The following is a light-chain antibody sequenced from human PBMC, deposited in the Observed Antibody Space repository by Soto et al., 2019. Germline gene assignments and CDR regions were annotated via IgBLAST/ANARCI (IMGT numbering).Light chain of an antibody. V-gene: IGLV2-23*03. CDR1: SSDVGSYNL. J-gene: IGLJ3*02. Sequence: QSALTQPASVSGSPGQSITISCTGTSSDVGSYNLVSWYQQHPGKAPKLMIYEGSKRPSGVSNRFSGSKSGNTASLTISGLQAEDEADYYCCSYAGSGTFGSWVFGGGTKVTVL. CDR3: CSYAGSGTFGSWV. CDR2: EGS.